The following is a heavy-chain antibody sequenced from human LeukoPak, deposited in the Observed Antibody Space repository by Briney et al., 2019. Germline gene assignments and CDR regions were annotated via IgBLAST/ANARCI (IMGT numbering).Heavy chain of an antibody. V-gene: IGHV4-61*02. Sequence: SSETLSLTCTVSGGSISSGSYYWGWIRQPAGKGLEWIGRIYTGASTNYNPSLKSRVTISVDTSKNQFSLGLSSVTAADTAVYYCARVTGYVMEDYFDYWGQGTLVTVSS. CDR2: IYTGAST. CDR3: ARVTGYVMEDYFDY. CDR1: GGSISSGSYY. J-gene: IGHJ4*02. D-gene: IGHD6-13*01.